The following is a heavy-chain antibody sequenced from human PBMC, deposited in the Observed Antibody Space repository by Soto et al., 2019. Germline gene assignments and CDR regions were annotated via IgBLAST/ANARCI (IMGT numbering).Heavy chain of an antibody. CDR2: IYYTGST. J-gene: IGHJ2*01. CDR3: ARYLYGSGSWYFNL. Sequence: QVQLQESGPGLVKPSETLSLSCTVSGDSVRNGNHYWSWIRQPPGKGLEWIGYIYYTGSTNYNPSLKSRVTMSLDASNNQFSLKMASVTAADTALYYCARYLYGSGSWYFNLWGRGTLVTVSS. V-gene: IGHV4-61*01. CDR1: GDSVRNGNHY. D-gene: IGHD3-10*01.